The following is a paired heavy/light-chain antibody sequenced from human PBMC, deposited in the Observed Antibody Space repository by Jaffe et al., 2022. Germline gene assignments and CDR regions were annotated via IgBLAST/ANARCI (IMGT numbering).Light chain of an antibody. V-gene: IGKV4-1*01. CDR1: QSVLYSSNNKNY. CDR3: QQYYSSPQT. CDR2: WAS. J-gene: IGKJ2*01. Sequence: DIEMTQSPDSLAVSLGERATFNCKSSQSVLYSSNNKNYLAWYQQKPGQPPKLLIYWASTRQSGVPDRFSGSGSGTDFTLTISSLQAEDVAVYYCQQYYSSPQTFGQGTKLEIK.
Heavy chain of an antibody. CDR3: ARNCRDCIVGSTSPFDI. V-gene: IGHV4-59*01. D-gene: IGHD1-26*01. CDR1: GGSIGIYY. Sequence: QVQVQESGPGLVKPSETLSLTCTVSGGSIGIYYWSWIRQSPGKRLEWIGYIYHSGSSDCNPSLKSRVTMSVDTSKNQFSLKLSSVTAADTAVYYCARNCRDCIVGSTSPFDIWGQGTMVTVSS. CDR2: IYHSGSS. J-gene: IGHJ3*02.